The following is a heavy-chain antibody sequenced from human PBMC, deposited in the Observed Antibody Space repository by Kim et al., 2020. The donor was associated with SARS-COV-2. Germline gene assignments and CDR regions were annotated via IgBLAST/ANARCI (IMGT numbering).Heavy chain of an antibody. CDR2: TYYRSKWYN. D-gene: IGHD2-2*01. CDR1: GDSVSSNSAA. J-gene: IGHJ3*02. Sequence: SQTLSLTCAISGDSVSSNSAAWNWIRQSPSRGLEWLGRTYYRSKWYNDYAVSVKSRITINPDTSKNQFSLQLNSVTPEDTAVYYCARDKIVVVPAARRPYAFDIWGQGTMVTVSS. CDR3: ARDKIVVVPAARRPYAFDI. V-gene: IGHV6-1*01.